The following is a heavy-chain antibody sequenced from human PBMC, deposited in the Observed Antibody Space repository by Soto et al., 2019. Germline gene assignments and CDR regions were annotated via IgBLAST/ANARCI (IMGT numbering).Heavy chain of an antibody. J-gene: IGHJ6*02. CDR2: IVVGSGNT. CDR1: GFTFTSSA. CDR3: AARPSRMDV. V-gene: IGHV1-58*02. Sequence: QMQLVQSGPEVKKPGTSVKVSCKASGFTFTSSAMQWVRHTRGQRLEWIGWIVVGSGNTNYAQKFQERVTITRDMATSTASMDLSSRSSEDTAVYSWAARPSRMDVWGQGTKVTFSS.